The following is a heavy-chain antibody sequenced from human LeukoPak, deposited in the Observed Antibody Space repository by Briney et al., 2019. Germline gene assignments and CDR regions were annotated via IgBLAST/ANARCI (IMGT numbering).Heavy chain of an antibody. CDR3: ARGDTVTSDY. CDR1: GYTFTSYY. V-gene: IGHV1-2*02. D-gene: IGHD4-17*01. J-gene: IGHJ4*02. Sequence: ASVKLSCKASGYTFTSYYIHWVRQAPGQGLEWIEWINPNSGGTKYAQKFQGRVTMTRDASISTAYMELSRLRSDDTAVYYCARGDTVTSDYWGQGTLVTVSS. CDR2: INPNSGGT.